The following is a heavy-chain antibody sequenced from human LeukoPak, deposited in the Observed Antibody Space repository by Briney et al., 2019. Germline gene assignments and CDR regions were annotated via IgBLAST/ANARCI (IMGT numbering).Heavy chain of an antibody. CDR1: GFTFDDYA. J-gene: IGHJ4*02. CDR2: ISWNSGSI. V-gene: IGHV3-9*01. CDR3: EKGLVSYYDSSGAFDY. Sequence: PGGSLRLSCAASGFTFDDYAMHWVRQAPGKGLEWVSGISWNSGSIGYADSVKGRFTISRDNAKNSLYLQMNSLRAEDTALYYCEKGLVSYYDSSGAFDYGGQGTLVTVSS. D-gene: IGHD3-22*01.